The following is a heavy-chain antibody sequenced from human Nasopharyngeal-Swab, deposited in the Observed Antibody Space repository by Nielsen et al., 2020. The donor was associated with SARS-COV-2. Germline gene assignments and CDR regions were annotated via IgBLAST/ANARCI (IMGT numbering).Heavy chain of an antibody. J-gene: IGHJ4*02. CDR3: ARDVALVGAELDY. D-gene: IGHD1-26*01. V-gene: IGHV3-48*02. Sequence: GESLNISCAASAFPFRSNGMHWVRQAPGKGLEWVAYISSTSSVPYYADLAQGRITISRDNAANSLSLQMNSLRDEDTAIYDCARDVALVGAELDYWGQGTLVTVSS. CDR2: ISSTSSVP. CDR1: AFPFRSNG.